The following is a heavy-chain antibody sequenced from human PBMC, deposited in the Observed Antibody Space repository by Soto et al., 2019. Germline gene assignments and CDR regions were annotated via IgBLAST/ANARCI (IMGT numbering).Heavy chain of an antibody. J-gene: IGHJ6*02. CDR2: ISGSGGST. V-gene: IGHV3-23*01. D-gene: IGHD1-1*01. Sequence: HPGGSLRLSCAASGFTFSSYAMSWVRQAPGKGLEWVSAISGSGGSTYYADSVKGRFTISRDNSKNTLYLQMNSLRAEDTAVYYCAKDSPLKNWNDGNYYYGMDAWGQGTTVTVSS. CDR3: AKDSPLKNWNDGNYYYGMDA. CDR1: GFTFSSYA.